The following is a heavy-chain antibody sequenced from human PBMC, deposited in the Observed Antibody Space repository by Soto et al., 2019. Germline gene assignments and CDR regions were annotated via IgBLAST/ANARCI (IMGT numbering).Heavy chain of an antibody. V-gene: IGHV4-30-2*01. J-gene: IGHJ4*02. CDR1: CGSISSCGYS. CDR3: ARVPYY. CDR2: MYHSGST. D-gene: IGHD2-2*01. Sequence: PSETLSLTCAVSCGSISSCGYSWSWIRQPPGKGLEWIGYMYHSGSTYYNPSLKSRGTISIDRSKNQFSLKLSSVTAADTAVYYCARVPYYWGQGILVTVSS.